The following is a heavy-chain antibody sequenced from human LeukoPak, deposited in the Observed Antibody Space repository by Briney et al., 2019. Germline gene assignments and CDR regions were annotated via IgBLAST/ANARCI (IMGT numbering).Heavy chain of an antibody. D-gene: IGHD3-9*01. J-gene: IGHJ4*02. CDR1: GYTFTSYG. Sequence: GASVKVSCKASGYTFTSYGISWVRQAPGQGLEWMGWINPNSGGTNYAQKFQGRVTMTRDTSISTAYMELSRLRSDDTAVYYCARVTHTGYYYDYWGQGTLVTVSS. V-gene: IGHV1-2*02. CDR2: INPNSGGT. CDR3: ARVTHTGYYYDY.